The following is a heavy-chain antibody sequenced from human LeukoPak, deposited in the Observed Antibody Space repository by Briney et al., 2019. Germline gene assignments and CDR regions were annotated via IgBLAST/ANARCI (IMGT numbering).Heavy chain of an antibody. CDR3: ASRGDMRYFDY. CDR2: IHYRGST. J-gene: IGHJ4*02. V-gene: IGHV4-59*01. CDR1: GGPISGYY. Sequence: SETLSLTCAVSGGPISGYYWSWIRQPPGKGLEWIGYIHYRGSTNYNPSLKSRVTISLDTSRNQFSLSLSSVTAADTAVYYCASRGDMRYFDYWGQGTLVTVSS. D-gene: IGHD2-21*02.